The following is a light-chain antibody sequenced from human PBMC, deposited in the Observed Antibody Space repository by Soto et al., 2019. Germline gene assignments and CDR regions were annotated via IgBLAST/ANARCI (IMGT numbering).Light chain of an antibody. J-gene: IGKJ4*01. CDR3: QQSFSSLLS. Sequence: DIQMTQSPSSLSASVEDRVTITCRASQTISTYVTWYQQKPGKAPKALISDASTLQSGVPSRFSGSGSGTDLTLIISSLQPEDVATYYRQQSFSSLLSFGGGTQVEIK. V-gene: IGKV1-39*01. CDR1: QTISTY. CDR2: DAS.